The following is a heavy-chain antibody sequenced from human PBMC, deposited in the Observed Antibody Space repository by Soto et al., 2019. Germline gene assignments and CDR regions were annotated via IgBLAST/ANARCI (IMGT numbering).Heavy chain of an antibody. V-gene: IGHV3-48*01. CDR1: GFTFSSYS. CDR3: EKTRAFDI. CDR2: ISSSSSTI. J-gene: IGHJ3*02. Sequence: PGGSLRLSCAASGFTFSSYSMNWVRQAPGKGLEWVSYISSSSSTIYYADSVKGRFTISRDNAKNSLYLQMNSLRAEDTAVYYCEKTRAFDIWGQGTMVTVSS.